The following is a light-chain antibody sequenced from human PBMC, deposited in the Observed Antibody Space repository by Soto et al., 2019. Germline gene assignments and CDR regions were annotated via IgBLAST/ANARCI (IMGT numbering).Light chain of an antibody. Sequence: QFVLTQSRSVSGSPGQSVTISCTGTSSDVGGYNYVSWYQQHPGKAPKLMIYDVSKRPSGVPDRFSGSKSGNTASLTISGLQAEYEADYYCCSYAGSYSYVFGTGTKVTVL. V-gene: IGLV2-11*01. J-gene: IGLJ1*01. CDR3: CSYAGSYSYV. CDR2: DVS. CDR1: SSDVGGYNY.